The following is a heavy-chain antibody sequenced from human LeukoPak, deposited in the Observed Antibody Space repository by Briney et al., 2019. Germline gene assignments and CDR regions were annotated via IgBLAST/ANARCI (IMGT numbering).Heavy chain of an antibody. J-gene: IGHJ4*02. CDR2: FDPEDGET. CDR3: ATEEYYYGSGSYSKAFDY. Sequence: ASVKDSCKVSGYTLTELSMHWVRQAPGKGLEWMGGFDPEDGETIYAQKFQGRVTMTEDTSTDTAYMELSSLRSEDTAVYYCATEEYYYGSGSYSKAFDYWGQGTLVTVSS. V-gene: IGHV1-24*01. D-gene: IGHD3-10*01. CDR1: GYTLTELS.